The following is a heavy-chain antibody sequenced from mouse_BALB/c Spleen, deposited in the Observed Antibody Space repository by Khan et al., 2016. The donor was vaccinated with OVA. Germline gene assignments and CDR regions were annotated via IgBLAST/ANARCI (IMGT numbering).Heavy chain of an antibody. D-gene: IGHD6-1*01. CDR3: ARSASYGFFDV. Sequence: QIQLVQSGPELKKPGETVKISCKASGYTFTNYGMNWVKQDPGKGLKWMGWINTYTGEPTYADDFKGRFAFSLETSANTAYLQLNNLTTEDPATYVCARSASYGFFDVWGAGTTVTVAA. J-gene: IGHJ1*01. CDR2: INTYTGEP. CDR1: GYTFTNYG. V-gene: IGHV9-3-1*01.